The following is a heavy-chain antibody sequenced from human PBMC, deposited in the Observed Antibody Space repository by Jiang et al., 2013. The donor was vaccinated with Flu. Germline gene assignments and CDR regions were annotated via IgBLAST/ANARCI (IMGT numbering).Heavy chain of an antibody. D-gene: IGHD3-22*01. CDR1: DFTFKYYG. CDR2: IRHDANVQ. J-gene: IGHJ4*02. Sequence: SCAASDFTFKYYGMHWVRQAPGRGLEWMAFIRHDANVQYYVESVKGRFTISRDNSKNTLYLEMNNLRPDDTAVYYCAKDQTYYYDTSGSYFDYWGQGTLVTVSS. CDR3: AKDQTYYYDTSGSYFDY. V-gene: IGHV3-30*02.